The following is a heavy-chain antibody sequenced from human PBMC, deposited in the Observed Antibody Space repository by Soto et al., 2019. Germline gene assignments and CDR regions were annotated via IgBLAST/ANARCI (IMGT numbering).Heavy chain of an antibody. CDR1: GGYISSGGYY. V-gene: IGHV4-31*03. Sequence: QVQLQESGPGLVKPSQTLSLNCTVSGGYISSGGYYWSWIRQHPGKGLEWIGYIYYSGSTYYNPSIKRRANISVDASKNQFSLKLSSVTAADTAVYYCARSVFPWGQGTLVTVSS. CDR3: ARSVFP. CDR2: IYYSGST. J-gene: IGHJ5*02.